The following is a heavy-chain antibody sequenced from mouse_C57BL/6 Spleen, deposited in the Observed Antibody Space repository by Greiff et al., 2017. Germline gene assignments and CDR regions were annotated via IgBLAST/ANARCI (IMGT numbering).Heavy chain of an antibody. CDR3: ARWGTGYYAMAY. D-gene: IGHD3-3*01. V-gene: IGHV1-64*01. Sequence: VQLQQPGAELVKPGASVKLSCKASGYTFTSYWMHWVKQRPGQGLEWIGMIHPNSGSTNYNEKFKSKATLTVDKSSSTAYMQLSSLTSEDSAVYYCARWGTGYYAMAYWGQGTSVTVSS. CDR2: IHPNSGST. J-gene: IGHJ4*01. CDR1: GYTFTSYW.